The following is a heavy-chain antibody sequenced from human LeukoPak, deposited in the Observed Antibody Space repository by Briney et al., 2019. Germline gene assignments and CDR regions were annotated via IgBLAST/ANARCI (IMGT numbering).Heavy chain of an antibody. J-gene: IGHJ3*02. CDR1: GYTFTSYA. Sequence: ASVKVSCKASGYTFTSYAMNWVRQAPGQGLEWMGWINTNTGNPTYAQGFTGRFVFSLDTSVSTAYLQTSSLKAEDTAVYYCAKQLTTVADHDAFDIWGQGTMVTVSS. CDR3: AKQLTTVADHDAFDI. V-gene: IGHV7-4-1*02. D-gene: IGHD4-23*01. CDR2: INTNTGNP.